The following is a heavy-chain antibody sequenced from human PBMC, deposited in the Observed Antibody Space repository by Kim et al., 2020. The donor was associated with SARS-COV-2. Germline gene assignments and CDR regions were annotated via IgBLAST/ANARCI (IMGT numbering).Heavy chain of an antibody. CDR3: ARDYSHARGYYYSFDY. D-gene: IGHD3-3*01. J-gene: IGHJ4*02. CDR2: FVTGDGAT. CDR1: GYTFTHYA. V-gene: IGHV1-3*04. Sequence: ASVKVSCKASGYTFTHYAIHWVRQAPGQGLEWMGWFVTGDGATKYSQRFQGRVTFTSDTSADTAYMELSSLRSEDTAVYYCARDYSHARGYYYSFDYWGQGTLVAVSS.